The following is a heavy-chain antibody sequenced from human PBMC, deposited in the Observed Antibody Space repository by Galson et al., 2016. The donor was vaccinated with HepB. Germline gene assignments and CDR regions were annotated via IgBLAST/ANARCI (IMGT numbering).Heavy chain of an antibody. CDR3: ARVRYSNTHYGGGWGYQYYYGLDV. D-gene: IGHD1-26*01. J-gene: IGHJ6*02. Sequence: SLRLSCAASGFSFSSYGMHWVRQAPGKGLVWVSRINSDGGRTTYADSVTGRFTISRDNARNTLYLHMNSLRADDTAVYYCARVRYSNTHYGGGWGYQYYYGLDVWGQGTTVTVSS. V-gene: IGHV3-74*01. CDR1: GFSFSSYG. CDR2: INSDGGRT.